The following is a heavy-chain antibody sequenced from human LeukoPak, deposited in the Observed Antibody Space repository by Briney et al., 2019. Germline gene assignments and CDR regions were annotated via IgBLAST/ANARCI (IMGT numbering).Heavy chain of an antibody. J-gene: IGHJ4*02. CDR3: ARGGMGTFYS. CDR1: GFTFSTYW. V-gene: IGHV3-7*05. CDR2: IKQDGSEK. D-gene: IGHD5-24*01. Sequence: GGSLRLSCAASGFTFSTYWMNWVRQAPGKGREWVANIKQDGSEKYHGDSVKGRFTISRDNAKTSLYLQMNSLRAEDTAVYYCARGGMGTFYSWGQGTLVTVSS.